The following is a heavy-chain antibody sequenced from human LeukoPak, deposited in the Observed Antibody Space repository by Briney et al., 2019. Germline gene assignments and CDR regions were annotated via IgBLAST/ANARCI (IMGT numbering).Heavy chain of an antibody. CDR3: ARDRTYYDFWSGYYYNWSDP. CDR1: GFTFSSYW. J-gene: IGHJ5*02. CDR2: IDSDGSST. Sequence: GGSLRLFCAASGFTFSSYWMHWVRHAPGKGLVWVSRIDSDGSSTSYADSVKGRFTISRDKAKNTLYLEMNSLRAEDTAVYYCARDRTYYDFWSGYYYNWSDPWGQGTLVTVSS. V-gene: IGHV3-74*01. D-gene: IGHD3-3*01.